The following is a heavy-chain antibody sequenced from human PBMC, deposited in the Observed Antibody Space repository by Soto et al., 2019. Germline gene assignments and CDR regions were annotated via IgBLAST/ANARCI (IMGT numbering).Heavy chain of an antibody. CDR2: ISYDGSNK. J-gene: IGHJ4*02. V-gene: IGHV3-30*18. CDR3: AKDFFYGILTAYYFDY. D-gene: IGHD3-9*01. CDR1: GFTFSSYG. Sequence: QVQLVESGGGVVQPGRSLRLSCAASGFTFSSYGMHWVRQAPGKGLEWVAVISYDGSNKYYADSVKGRFTISRDNSKNTLYLQMNSLRAEDTAVYYCAKDFFYGILTAYYFDYWGQGTLVTVSS.